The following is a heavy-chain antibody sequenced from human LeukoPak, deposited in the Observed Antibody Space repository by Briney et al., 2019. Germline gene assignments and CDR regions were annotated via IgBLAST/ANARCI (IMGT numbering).Heavy chain of an antibody. V-gene: IGHV3-23*01. Sequence: GGSLRLSCAASGFTFSSYAMSWVRQAPGKGLEWASAISGSGGSTYYADSVKGRFTISRDNSKNTLYLQMNSLRAEDTAVYYCAKDSCYDILTGYYRGAFDIWGQGTMVTVSS. CDR3: AKDSCYDILTGYYRGAFDI. CDR2: ISGSGGST. J-gene: IGHJ3*02. CDR1: GFTFSSYA. D-gene: IGHD3-9*01.